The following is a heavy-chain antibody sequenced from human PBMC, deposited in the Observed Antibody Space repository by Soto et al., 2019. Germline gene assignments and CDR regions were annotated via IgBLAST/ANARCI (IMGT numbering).Heavy chain of an antibody. V-gene: IGHV4-34*01. Sequence: PSETLSLTCAVYGGSFSGYYGSWFRQPPGKGLEWIWEINHSGSTNYNPSLKSRVTISVDTSKNQFSLKLSSVTAADTAVYYCARDRGYCSGGSCSDDAFDIWGQGTMLTVSS. D-gene: IGHD2-15*01. J-gene: IGHJ3*02. CDR3: ARDRGYCSGGSCSDDAFDI. CDR2: INHSGST. CDR1: GGSFSGYY.